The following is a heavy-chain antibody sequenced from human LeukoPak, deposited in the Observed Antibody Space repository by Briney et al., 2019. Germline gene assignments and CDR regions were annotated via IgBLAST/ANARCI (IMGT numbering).Heavy chain of an antibody. D-gene: IGHD2-21*02. J-gene: IGHJ4*02. CDR3: AAAYCGGDCYGTFDY. CDR2: IYDSGGT. CDR1: GGSINSYY. Sequence: SETLSLTCAVSGGSINSYYWSWIRQPPGKGLEWIGYIYDSGGTHYNPSLKSRVTILVDTSKNQFSLKLSSVTAADTAVYYCAAAYCGGDCYGTFDYWGQGTLVTVPS. V-gene: IGHV4-59*01.